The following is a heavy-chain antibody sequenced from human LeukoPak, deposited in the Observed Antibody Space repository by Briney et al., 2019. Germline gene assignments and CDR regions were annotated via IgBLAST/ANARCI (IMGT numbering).Heavy chain of an antibody. Sequence: GGSLRLSCAASGFTFINAWMAWVRQAPGKGLEWVANIKQDGSEKYYVDSVKGRLTISRDNAKNSLYLQMNSLRAEDTAVYYCARVGGSYWGWFDPWGRGTLVTVSS. V-gene: IGHV3-7*01. CDR1: GFTFINAW. J-gene: IGHJ5*02. CDR3: ARVGGSYWGWFDP. CDR2: IKQDGSEK. D-gene: IGHD1-26*01.